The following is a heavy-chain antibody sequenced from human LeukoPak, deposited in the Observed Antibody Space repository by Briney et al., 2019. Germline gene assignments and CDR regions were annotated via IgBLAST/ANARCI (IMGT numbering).Heavy chain of an antibody. CDR3: ARLLGSSGYFPYYFDY. V-gene: IGHV5-51*01. J-gene: IGHJ4*02. CDR1: GYSFTSYC. Sequence: GESLKTSRKGSGYSFTSYCIGWVRQMPGKGLEWMWIIYPGDSDTRYSPSFQGQVTISADKSISTAYLQWSSLKASDTAMYYCARLLGSSGYFPYYFDYWGQGTLVTVSS. CDR2: IYPGDSDT. D-gene: IGHD3-22*01.